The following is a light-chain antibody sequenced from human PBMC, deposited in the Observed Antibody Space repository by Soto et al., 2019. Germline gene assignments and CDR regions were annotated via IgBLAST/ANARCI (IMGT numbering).Light chain of an antibody. CDR1: SSDIGTFNY. V-gene: IGLV2-8*01. CDR3: SSYAGSNKLV. CDR2: EVT. Sequence: QSALTQPPSASESPGQSVTISCAGTSSDIGTFNYVSWYQQHPDKAPKLIIYEVTQRPSGVPDRFSGSKSGNTASLTVSGLQAEDEADYYCSSYAGSNKLVFGGGTKVTV. J-gene: IGLJ3*02.